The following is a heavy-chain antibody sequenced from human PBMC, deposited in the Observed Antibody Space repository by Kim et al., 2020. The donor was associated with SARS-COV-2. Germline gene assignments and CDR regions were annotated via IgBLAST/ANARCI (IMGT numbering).Heavy chain of an antibody. CDR3: AREESGGGNSGP. CDR2: VYYSGGS. J-gene: IGHJ5*02. Sequence: PPVTGLECIVSVYYSGGSYYNPSHKSGVTISVDTSKNQFSLKLSSVTAADTAVYYCAREESGGGNSGPWGQGTLVTVSS. D-gene: IGHD2-21*02. V-gene: IGHV4-39*07.